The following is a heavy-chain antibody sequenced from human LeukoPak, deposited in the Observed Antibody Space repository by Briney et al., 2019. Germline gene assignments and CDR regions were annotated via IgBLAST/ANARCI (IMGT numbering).Heavy chain of an antibody. CDR1: GFTFSSYW. Sequence: PGGSLRLSCAASGFTFSSYWMHWVRQAPGKGLVWVSRINSDGSSTSHADSVKGRFTISRDNAKNTLYLQMNSLRAEDTAVYYCARGGWSGKFDYWGQGTLVTVSS. CDR2: INSDGSST. CDR3: ARGGWSGKFDY. D-gene: IGHD3-3*01. J-gene: IGHJ4*02. V-gene: IGHV3-74*01.